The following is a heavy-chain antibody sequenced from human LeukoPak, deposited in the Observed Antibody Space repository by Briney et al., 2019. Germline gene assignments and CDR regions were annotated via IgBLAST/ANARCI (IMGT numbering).Heavy chain of an antibody. J-gene: IGHJ4*02. V-gene: IGHV4-30-4*01. CDR1: GGSISSGENY. Sequence: SETLSLTCTVSGGSISSGENYWSWIRQPPGEALEWIGYIYNSGSAYYNPSLKSRVTISVDTSKNQFSLKLSSVTAADTAVYYCARVPTSFYDSSGHYIDYWGQGTLVTVSS. CDR2: IYNSGSA. D-gene: IGHD3-22*01. CDR3: ARVPTSFYDSSGHYIDY.